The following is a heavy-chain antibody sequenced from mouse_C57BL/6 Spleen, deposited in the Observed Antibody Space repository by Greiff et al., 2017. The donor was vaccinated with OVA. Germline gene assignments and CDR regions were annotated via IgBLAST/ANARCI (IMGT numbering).Heavy chain of an antibody. CDR1: GFSLTSYG. V-gene: IGHV2-5*01. Sequence: VQGVESGPGLVQPSQSLSITCTVSGFSLTSYGVHWVRQSPGKGLEWLGVIWRGGSTDYNAAFMSRLSITKDNSKSQVFFKMNSLQADDTAIYYCAKDSSGPIKVDYWGQGTSVTVSS. D-gene: IGHD3-2*02. CDR3: AKDSSGPIKVDY. CDR2: IWRGGST. J-gene: IGHJ4*01.